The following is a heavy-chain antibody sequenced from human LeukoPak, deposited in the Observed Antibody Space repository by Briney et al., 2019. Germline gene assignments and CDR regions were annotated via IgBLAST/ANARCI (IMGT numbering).Heavy chain of an antibody. CDR2: INHSGST. D-gene: IGHD3-10*01. V-gene: IGHV4-34*01. CDR3: ARGRYYGSGSDFDY. CDR1: GGSFSGYY. Sequence: SETLSLTCAVYGGSFSGYYWSWIRQPAGKGLEWIGEINHSGSTNYNPSLKSRVTRSVDTSKNQFSLKLSPVTAADTAVYYCARGRYYGSGSDFDYWGQGTLVTVSS. J-gene: IGHJ4*02.